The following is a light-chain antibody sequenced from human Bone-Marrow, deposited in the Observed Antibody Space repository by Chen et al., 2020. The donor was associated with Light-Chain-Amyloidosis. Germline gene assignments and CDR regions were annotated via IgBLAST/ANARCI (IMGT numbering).Light chain of an antibody. CDR2: EVE. V-gene: IGLV2-23*02. CDR3: CSYAGASAYV. Sequence: QSALTQPASVAGSPGQSITISCTGTRSDIGSFNLVSWYQHHPDKAPKLIIYEVEKRPSGVSNRFSGSRSGTTASLPISGLQADDEAAYYCCSYAGASAYVFGPGTEVTFL. J-gene: IGLJ1*01. CDR1: RSDIGSFNL.